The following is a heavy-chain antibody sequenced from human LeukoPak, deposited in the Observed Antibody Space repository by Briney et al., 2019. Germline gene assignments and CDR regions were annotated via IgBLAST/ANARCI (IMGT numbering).Heavy chain of an antibody. CDR1: GVSFSGYY. D-gene: IGHD2-15*01. V-gene: IGHV4-34*01. CDR2: INHSGST. CDR3: ARVAPYIVVVVAATRVGAFDI. Sequence: SETLSLTCAVYGVSFSGYYWSWIRQPPGKGLEWIGEINHSGSTNYNPSLKSRVTISVDTSKNQFSLKLSSVTAADTAVYYRARVAPYIVVVVAATRVGAFDIWGQGTMVTVSS. J-gene: IGHJ3*02.